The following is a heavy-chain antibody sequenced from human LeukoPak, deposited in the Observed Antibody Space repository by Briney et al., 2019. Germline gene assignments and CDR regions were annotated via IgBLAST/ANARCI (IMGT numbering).Heavy chain of an antibody. CDR3: AADSHTSGFDY. V-gene: IGHV1-69*13. CDR2: ITPLYGAS. D-gene: IGHD1-1*01. Sequence: SVTVSCKASGGRFGNYALNWVRQAPGQRFEWMGAITPLYGASNYAQKFHGRLTIVADESTGTGYMELRSLASEDTAVYYCAADSHTSGFDYWAQGTLVTVSS. CDR1: GGRFGNYA. J-gene: IGHJ4*02.